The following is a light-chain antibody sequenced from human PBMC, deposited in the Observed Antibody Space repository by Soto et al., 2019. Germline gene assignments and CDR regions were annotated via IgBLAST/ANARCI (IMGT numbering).Light chain of an antibody. Sequence: ENVLTQSPGTLSLSPGERATLSCRASQSIGSSYLAWYQQKPGHAPRLIIYGTSSRATGIPDRFSGSGSGTDFTLTISRLEPEDFAVYYCQQYGSSSFTFGPGTKVDIK. CDR1: QSIGSSY. J-gene: IGKJ3*01. V-gene: IGKV3-20*01. CDR3: QQYGSSSFT. CDR2: GTS.